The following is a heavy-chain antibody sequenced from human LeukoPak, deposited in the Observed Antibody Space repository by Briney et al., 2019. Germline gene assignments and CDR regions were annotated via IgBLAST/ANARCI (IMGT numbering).Heavy chain of an antibody. CDR1: GFTFSTYW. V-gene: IGHV3-9*01. CDR3: AKDVKTHGARAVPVYAFDI. D-gene: IGHD1-1*01. CDR2: ISWNSGSI. J-gene: IGHJ3*02. Sequence: GGSLRLSCAVSGFTFSTYWMNWVRQAPGKGLEWVSGISWNSGSIGYADSVKGRFTISRDNAKNSLYLQMNSLRAEDTALYYCAKDVKTHGARAVPVYAFDIWGQGTMVTVSS.